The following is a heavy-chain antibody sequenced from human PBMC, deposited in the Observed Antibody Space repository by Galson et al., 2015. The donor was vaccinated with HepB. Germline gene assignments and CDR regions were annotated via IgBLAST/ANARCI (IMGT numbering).Heavy chain of an antibody. J-gene: IGHJ3*02. CDR3: ARRMGGYYIDAFDI. CDR2: ISAYNGNT. D-gene: IGHD3-3*01. CDR1: GYTFTSYG. V-gene: IGHV1-18*01. Sequence: SVKVSCKASGYTFTSYGISWVRQAPGQGLEWMGWISAYNGNTNYAQKLQGRVTMTTDTSTSTAYMELRSLRSDDTTVYYCARRMGGYYIDAFDIWGQGTMVTVSS.